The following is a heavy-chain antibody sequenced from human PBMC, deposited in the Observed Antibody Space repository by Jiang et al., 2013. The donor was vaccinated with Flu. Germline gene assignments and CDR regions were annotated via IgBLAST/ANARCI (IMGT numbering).Heavy chain of an antibody. Sequence: TLSLTCAVSGYSISSGYYWGWIRQPPREGAWSGLGVSIIVGAPTTTRPLKSRVTISVDTSKNQFSLKLSSMTAADTAVYYCARDRTRSSGYGNDWGQGTLVTVSS. CDR3: ARDRTRSSGYGND. CDR1: GYSISSGYY. J-gene: IGHJ4*02. CDR2: SIIVGAP. D-gene: IGHD3-22*01. V-gene: IGHV4-38-2*02.